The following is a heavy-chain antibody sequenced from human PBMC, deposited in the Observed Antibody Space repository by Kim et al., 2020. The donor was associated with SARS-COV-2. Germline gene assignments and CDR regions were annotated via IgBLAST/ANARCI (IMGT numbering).Heavy chain of an antibody. CDR3: ARDFPHATYYFDY. Sequence: YADSVKGRFTISRDNAKNSLYLQRNSLRAENTAVYYCARDFPHATYYFDYWGQGTLVTVSS. V-gene: IGHV3-21*01. J-gene: IGHJ4*02.